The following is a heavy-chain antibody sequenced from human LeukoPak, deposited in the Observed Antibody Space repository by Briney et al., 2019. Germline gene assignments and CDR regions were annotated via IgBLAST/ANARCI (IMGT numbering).Heavy chain of an antibody. D-gene: IGHD6-13*01. Sequence: SETLSLTCAVYGGSFSGYYWSWIRQPPGKGLEWIGEINHSGSTNYNPSLKSRVTISVDTCKNQFSLKLSSVTAADTAVYYCARGWYLDAFDIWGQGTMVTVSS. CDR3: ARGWYLDAFDI. V-gene: IGHV4-34*01. CDR1: GGSFSGYY. CDR2: INHSGST. J-gene: IGHJ3*02.